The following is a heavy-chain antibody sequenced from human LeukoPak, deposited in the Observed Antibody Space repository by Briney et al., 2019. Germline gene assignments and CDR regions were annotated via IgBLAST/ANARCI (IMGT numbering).Heavy chain of an antibody. Sequence: KASETLSLTCTVSGGSISSHYWSWIRQPPGKGLEWIGYIYYSGSTNYNPSLKSRVTISVDTSKNQFSLKLSSVTAADTAVYYCARSDSSGYYTYYFDYWGQGTLVTVSS. CDR2: IYYSGST. J-gene: IGHJ4*02. CDR1: GGSISSHY. CDR3: ARSDSSGYYTYYFDY. D-gene: IGHD3-22*01. V-gene: IGHV4-59*11.